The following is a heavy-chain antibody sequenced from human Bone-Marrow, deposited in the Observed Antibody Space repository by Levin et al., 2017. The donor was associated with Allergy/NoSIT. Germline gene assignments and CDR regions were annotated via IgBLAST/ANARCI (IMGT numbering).Heavy chain of an antibody. CDR2: ISHSRNT. V-gene: IGHV4-30-4*02. D-gene: IGHD1-14*01. Sequence: PSETLSLTCSVSGGSISSANSYWSWIRQPPGKGLEWIGYISHSRNTLYNPSLKSRISISVDTSKNQFSLRLSSVTPADTAVYYCSRELIRTNYFDYWGQGALVTVSS. CDR3: SRELIRTNYFDY. CDR1: GGSISSANSY. J-gene: IGHJ4*02.